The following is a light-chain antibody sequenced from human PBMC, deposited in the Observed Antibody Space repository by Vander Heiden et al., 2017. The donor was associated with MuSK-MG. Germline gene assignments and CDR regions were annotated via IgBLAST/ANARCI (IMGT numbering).Light chain of an antibody. CDR3: TSRAGANVV. J-gene: IGLJ2*01. Sequence: QSALTQPPSASGSPAQSVTISCTGTSSDIGYSNYVSWYQQHPGRAPKLMIFEVNKRPSGVPDRFSGSKSDNTASLAVSGLQADDEADYYCTSRAGANVVFGGGTKLTVL. V-gene: IGLV2-8*01. CDR2: EVN. CDR1: SSDIGYSNY.